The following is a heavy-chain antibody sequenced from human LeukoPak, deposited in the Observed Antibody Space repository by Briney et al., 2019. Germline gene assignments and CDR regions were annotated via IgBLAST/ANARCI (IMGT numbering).Heavy chain of an antibody. J-gene: IGHJ5*02. Sequence: PSETLSLTCTVSGGSISSYYWSWIRQPPGKGLEWIGYIYYSGSTNYNPSLKSRVTISVDTSKNQFSLKLSSVTAADTAVYYCARTWDTAMGTRFDPWGQGTLVTVSS. CDR2: IYYSGST. V-gene: IGHV4-59*01. D-gene: IGHD5-18*01. CDR3: ARTWDTAMGTRFDP. CDR1: GGSISSYY.